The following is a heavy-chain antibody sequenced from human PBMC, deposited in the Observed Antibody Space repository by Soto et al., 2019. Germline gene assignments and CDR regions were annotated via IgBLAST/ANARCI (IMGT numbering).Heavy chain of an antibody. CDR1: GGTFSSYA. J-gene: IGHJ6*02. Sequence: SVKVSCKASGGTFSSYAISWVRQAPGQGLEWMGGIIPIFGTANYAQKFQGRVTITADKSTSAAYMELSSLRSEDTAVYYCARDGVIAARPKYYYYYGMDVWGQGXTVTVYS. D-gene: IGHD6-6*01. CDR2: IIPIFGTA. CDR3: ARDGVIAARPKYYYYYGMDV. V-gene: IGHV1-69*06.